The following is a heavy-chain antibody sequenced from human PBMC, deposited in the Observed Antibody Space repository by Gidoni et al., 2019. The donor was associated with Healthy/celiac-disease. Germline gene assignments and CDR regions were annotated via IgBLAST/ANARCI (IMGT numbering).Heavy chain of an antibody. Sequence: QVQLDLSGGGVVQSGRSLTLSCAASGFAFSSYGLHWVRQAPGKGLEWVAVISYDGSNKYYADSVKGRFTISRDNSKNTLYLQMNSLRAEDTAVYYCAKDRRSYPPNGMDVWGQGTTVTVSS. J-gene: IGHJ6*02. CDR3: AKDRRSYPPNGMDV. CDR2: ISYDGSNK. V-gene: IGHV3-30*18. CDR1: GFAFSSYG. D-gene: IGHD6-6*01.